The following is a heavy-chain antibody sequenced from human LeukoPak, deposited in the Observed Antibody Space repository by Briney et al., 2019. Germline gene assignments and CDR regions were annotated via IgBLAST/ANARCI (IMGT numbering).Heavy chain of an antibody. J-gene: IGHJ5*02. CDR1: GGSFSAFY. CDR2: VNHSGST. CDR3: SRAVAGSVGWFDP. D-gene: IGHD6-19*01. V-gene: IGHV4-34*01. Sequence: SETLSLTCSVYGGSFSAFYWNWIRQPPGKGLEWVGEVNHSGSTYYNPSLKSRVTISVDTSKNQFSLKLSSVTAADTAVYFCSRAVAGSVGWFDPWGQGTLVTVSS.